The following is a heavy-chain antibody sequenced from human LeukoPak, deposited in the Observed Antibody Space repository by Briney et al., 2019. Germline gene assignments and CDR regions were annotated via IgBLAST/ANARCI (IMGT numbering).Heavy chain of an antibody. CDR3: ARRLTATRAFEY. Sequence: SETLSLTCTVSGASISSYYWGWIRQPPGKGLEWIGSLSHSGNTYYNPSLKSRVTISLDTSKNQFSLNLTSVTAADTAVYYCARRLTATRAFEYWGQGTLVSVSS. D-gene: IGHD5-12*01. V-gene: IGHV4-38-2*02. J-gene: IGHJ4*02. CDR1: GASISSYY. CDR2: LSHSGNT.